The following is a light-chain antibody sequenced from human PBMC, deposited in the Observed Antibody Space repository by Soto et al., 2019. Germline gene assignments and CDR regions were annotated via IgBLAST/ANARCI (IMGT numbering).Light chain of an antibody. V-gene: IGLV1-40*01. J-gene: IGLJ1*01. Sequence: QSVLTQPPSVAGSPGQSVTIACTGSSSKIGAGYDVHWYQQLPGTAPKLLIYGNSNRPSGVPDRFSGSKSGTSASLAITGLQAEDEADYYCQSYDSSLSGSVFGTGTKVTVL. CDR2: GNS. CDR3: QSYDSSLSGSV. CDR1: SSKIGAGYD.